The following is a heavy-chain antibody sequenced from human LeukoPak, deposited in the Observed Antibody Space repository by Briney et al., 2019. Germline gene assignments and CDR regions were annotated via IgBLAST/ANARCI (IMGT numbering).Heavy chain of an antibody. J-gene: IGHJ4*02. D-gene: IGHD6-19*01. CDR3: ARGKYSSGLIAY. Sequence: GASVKVSCKTSGYTFAGYYMHWVRQAPGQGLEWMGWINPNSGGTNYAQKFQGRVTMTRDTSISTAYMELSRLRSDDTAVYYCARGKYSSGLIAYWGQGTLVTVSS. CDR1: GYTFAGYY. CDR2: INPNSGGT. V-gene: IGHV1-2*02.